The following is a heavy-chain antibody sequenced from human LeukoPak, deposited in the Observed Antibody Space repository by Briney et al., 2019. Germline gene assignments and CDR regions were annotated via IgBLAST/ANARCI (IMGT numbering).Heavy chain of an antibody. CDR1: GFTFDDYA. Sequence: GGSLRLSCAASGFTFDDYAMHWVRQAPGKGLEWVSSINWNGGSTGYADSVKGRFTISRDNAKNSLYLQMNSLRAEDTALYYCARQVYCSGTSCYTKYYYYYMDVWGKGTTVTVSS. V-gene: IGHV3-20*04. CDR3: ARQVYCSGTSCYTKYYYYYMDV. D-gene: IGHD2-2*02. J-gene: IGHJ6*03. CDR2: INWNGGST.